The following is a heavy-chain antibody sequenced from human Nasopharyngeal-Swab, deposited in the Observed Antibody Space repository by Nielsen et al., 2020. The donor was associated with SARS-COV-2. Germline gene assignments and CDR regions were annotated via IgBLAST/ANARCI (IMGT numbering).Heavy chain of an antibody. CDR2: IYTSGGT. CDR3: ARSPPIDPYYYYYMDV. J-gene: IGHJ6*03. V-gene: IGHV4-61*02. CDR1: GGSISSGSYY. Sequence: SETLSLTCTVSGGSISSGSYYWSWIRQPAGKGLEWIGRIYTSGGTNYNPSLKSRVTISVDTSKNQFSLKLRSVTAADTAVYYCARSPPIDPYYYYYMDVWGKGTTVTVSS.